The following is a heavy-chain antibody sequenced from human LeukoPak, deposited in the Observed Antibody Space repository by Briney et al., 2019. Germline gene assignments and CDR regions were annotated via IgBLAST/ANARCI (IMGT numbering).Heavy chain of an antibody. Sequence: SETLSLTCTVSGGSISSYYWSWIRQPPGKGLEWIGYIYHSGSTNYNPSLKSRVTISVDTSKNQFSLKLSSVTAADTAVYYCARHGRYSGYDYGYFDYWGQGTLVTVSS. D-gene: IGHD5-12*01. CDR3: ARHGRYSGYDYGYFDY. J-gene: IGHJ4*02. CDR2: IYHSGST. CDR1: GGSISSYY. V-gene: IGHV4-59*08.